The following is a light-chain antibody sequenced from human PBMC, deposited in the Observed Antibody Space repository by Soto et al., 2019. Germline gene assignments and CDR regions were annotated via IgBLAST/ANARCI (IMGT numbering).Light chain of an antibody. Sequence: DIQMTQSPSSLSASVGDRVTITCRASQSISSYLNWYQQKPGKAPKLLIYAASSLQSGVPSRFSGSVSGTDFTLTISSLQPADFESYYCQQSYSTPYTFGQGTKLEIK. CDR1: QSISSY. V-gene: IGKV1-39*01. CDR3: QQSYSTPYT. J-gene: IGKJ2*01. CDR2: AAS.